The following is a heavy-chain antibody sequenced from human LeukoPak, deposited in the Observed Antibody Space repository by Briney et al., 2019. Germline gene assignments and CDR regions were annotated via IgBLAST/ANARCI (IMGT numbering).Heavy chain of an antibody. D-gene: IGHD6-19*01. CDR2: ISGSGGST. CDR1: GFTFSSYA. CDR3: AKGFNGRAVAGTVDY. V-gene: IGHV3-23*01. J-gene: IGHJ4*02. Sequence: GGSLRLSCAASGFTFSSYAMSWVRQAPGKGLEWVSAISGSGGSTYYVDSVKGRFTISRDNSKNTLYLQMNSLRAEDTAVYYCAKGFNGRAVAGTVDYWGQGTLVTVSS.